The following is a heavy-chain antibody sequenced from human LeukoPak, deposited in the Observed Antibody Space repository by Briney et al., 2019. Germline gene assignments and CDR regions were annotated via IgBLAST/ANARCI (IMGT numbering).Heavy chain of an antibody. D-gene: IGHD3-9*01. J-gene: IGHJ4*02. CDR3: ARVSLRYFDWLLSDY. CDR2: ISAYNGNT. CDR1: GYTFTSYG. V-gene: IGHV1-18*01. Sequence: GASVKVSCKASGYTFTSYGISWVRQAPGQGLEWMGWISAYNGNTNYAQKLQGRVTMTTDTSTSTAYMELRSLRSDDTAVYYCARVSLRYFDWLLSDYWGQGTLVTVSP.